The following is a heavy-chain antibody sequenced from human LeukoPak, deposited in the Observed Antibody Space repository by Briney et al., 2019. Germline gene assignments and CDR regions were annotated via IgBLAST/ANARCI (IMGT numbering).Heavy chain of an antibody. CDR1: GYSISYGYY. CDR3: SRGKYSGTYYFDS. CDR2: IYHTGSA. V-gene: IGHV4-38-2*02. D-gene: IGHD1-26*01. J-gene: IGHJ4*02. Sequence: SETLSLTCTVSGYSISYGYYWGWIRQSPGKGLEWIGSIYHTGSAYYNPSLKSRVTISVDTSKNQFSLEVTSVSASDTAIYYCSRGKYSGTYYFDSWGQGTLVAVSS.